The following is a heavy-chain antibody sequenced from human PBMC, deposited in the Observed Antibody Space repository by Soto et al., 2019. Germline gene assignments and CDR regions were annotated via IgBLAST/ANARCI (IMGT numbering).Heavy chain of an antibody. CDR1: GFTFDDYT. CDR3: ARDIGGPVAGTVTDY. J-gene: IGHJ4*02. CDR2: ISWDGDST. V-gene: IGHV3-43*01. D-gene: IGHD6-19*01. Sequence: EVQLVESGGVVVQPGGSLRLSCAASGFTFDDYTMHWVRQAPGKGLEWVSLISWDGDSTYYSDSVKGRFTISRDNSKNSLFLQMRSLRTEDTAFYYCARDIGGPVAGTVTDYWGQGTLVTVSS.